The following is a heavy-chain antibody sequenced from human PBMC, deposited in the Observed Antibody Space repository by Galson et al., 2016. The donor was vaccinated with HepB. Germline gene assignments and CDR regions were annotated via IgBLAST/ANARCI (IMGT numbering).Heavy chain of an antibody. CDR3: ARGYGSYHDY. Sequence: SLRLSCAASGFTVSSNYMSWVRQAPGKGLEWVSVIYSGGSTYYADSVKGRFIISRDNSKNTVYLQMKSLRAEDTAVYYCARGYGSYHDYWGQGIQVTVSS. V-gene: IGHV3-66*01. D-gene: IGHD1-26*01. CDR1: GFTVSSNY. J-gene: IGHJ4*02. CDR2: IYSGGST.